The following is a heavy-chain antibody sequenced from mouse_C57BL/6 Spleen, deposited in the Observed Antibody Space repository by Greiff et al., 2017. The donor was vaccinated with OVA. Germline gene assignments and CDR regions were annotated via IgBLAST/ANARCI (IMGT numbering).Heavy chain of an antibody. CDR2: IDPEDGET. Sequence: EVQLQQSGAELVKPGASVKLSCTASGFNIKDYYMHWVKQRTEQGLEWIGRIDPEDGETKYAPKFPGKATITADTSSNTAYLQLSSLTSEDTAVYYCARSVITFYFDYWGQGTTLTVSS. J-gene: IGHJ2*01. CDR3: ARSVITFYFDY. V-gene: IGHV14-2*01. CDR1: GFNIKDYY. D-gene: IGHD1-2*01.